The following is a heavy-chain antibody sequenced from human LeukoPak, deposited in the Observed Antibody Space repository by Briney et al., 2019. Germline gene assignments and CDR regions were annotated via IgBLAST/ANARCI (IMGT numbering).Heavy chain of an antibody. CDR1: GFTFSNNW. CDR3: AKDNPLPL. Sequence: GGSLRLSCAASGFTFSNNWVTWVRQAPGKGLEWVANIKQDGTKTYYVDSVKGRFTISRDNAKNSVYLQMNSLRAEDTAVYFCAKDNPLPLWGQGTLVSVSS. CDR2: IKQDGTKT. V-gene: IGHV3-7*04. D-gene: IGHD1-14*01. J-gene: IGHJ4*02.